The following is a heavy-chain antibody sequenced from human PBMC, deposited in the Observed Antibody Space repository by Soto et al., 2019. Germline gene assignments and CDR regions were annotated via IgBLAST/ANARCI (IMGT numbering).Heavy chain of an antibody. J-gene: IGHJ5*02. CDR1: GDSMSSYY. CDR2: IYYSGGT. CDR3: LRIRYHFPSSVLCLDL. D-gene: IGHD3-22*01. Sequence: PXETLALTCTVSGDSMSSYYWSWIRQPPGKGREWIGYIYYSGGTNYNPSLKSRVTRSVDTSQNQFSLRLISVTAADPAMYFFLRIRYHFPSSVLCLDLWGQGTPVTVSS. V-gene: IGHV4-59*03.